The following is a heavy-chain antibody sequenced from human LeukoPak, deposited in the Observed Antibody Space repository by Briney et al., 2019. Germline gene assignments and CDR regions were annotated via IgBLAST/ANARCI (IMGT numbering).Heavy chain of an antibody. J-gene: IGHJ4*02. V-gene: IGHV3-30*02. D-gene: IGHD3-22*01. CDR3: TRGGFYDGSGYYPFDY. CDR1: GFIFSKYG. CDR2: IQYDESNK. Sequence: GGPLRLSCVASGFIFSKYGMHWVRQAPGRGLEWVAFIQYDESNKYYADSIKGRFTLSRDNSKNTLYLQMNSLRPEDTAVYYCTRGGFYDGSGYYPFDYWGQGTLVTVSS.